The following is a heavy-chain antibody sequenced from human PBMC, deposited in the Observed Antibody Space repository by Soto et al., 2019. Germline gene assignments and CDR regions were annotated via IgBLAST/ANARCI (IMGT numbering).Heavy chain of an antibody. Sequence: PSETLSLTCAVYSGSFSGHFWSWIRQPPGKGLEWIGEINLAGGTNYNPSLKSRVTISIDKSNNQFFLKLTSVTAADKAVYYCARNQRIYDILTGYYTGPFDSWGQGTLVTVSS. CDR3: ARNQRIYDILTGYYTGPFDS. CDR2: INLAGGT. J-gene: IGHJ4*02. D-gene: IGHD3-9*01. V-gene: IGHV4-34*01. CDR1: SGSFSGHF.